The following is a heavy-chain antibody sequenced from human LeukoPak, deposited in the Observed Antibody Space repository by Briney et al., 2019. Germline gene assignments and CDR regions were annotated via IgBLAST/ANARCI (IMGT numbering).Heavy chain of an antibody. CDR2: IYSGGST. CDR3: AREDTLTGLDY. V-gene: IGHV3-53*01. Sequence: GGSLRRSCAASGFTVSSNYMSWVRQAPGKGLEWVSVIYSGGSTYYADSVKGRFTISRDNSKNTLYLQMNSLRAEDTAVYYCAREDTLTGLDYWGQGTLVTVSS. D-gene: IGHD3-9*01. CDR1: GFTVSSNY. J-gene: IGHJ4*02.